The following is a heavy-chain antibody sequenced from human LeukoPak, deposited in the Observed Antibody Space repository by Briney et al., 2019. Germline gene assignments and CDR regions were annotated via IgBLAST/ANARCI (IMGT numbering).Heavy chain of an antibody. Sequence: TSETLSLTCTVSGYSISSGYYWGWIRQPPGKGLEWIGSIYHSGSTYYNPSLKSRVTISVDTSKNQFSLKLSSVTAADTAVYYCARAYDFWSPLGYWGQGTLVTVSS. D-gene: IGHD3-3*01. CDR1: GYSISSGYY. J-gene: IGHJ4*02. V-gene: IGHV4-38-2*02. CDR3: ARAYDFWSPLGY. CDR2: IYHSGST.